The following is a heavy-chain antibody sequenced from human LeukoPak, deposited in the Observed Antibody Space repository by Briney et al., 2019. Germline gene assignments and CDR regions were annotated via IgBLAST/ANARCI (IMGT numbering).Heavy chain of an antibody. CDR3: ARGPRIVVVPAAMWVFDY. D-gene: IGHD2-2*01. V-gene: IGHV1-2*02. J-gene: IGHJ4*02. CDR2: INPNSGGT. CDR1: GYTFTGYY. Sequence: ASVKVSCKASGYTFTGYYMHWVRQAHGQGLEWMGWINPNSGGTNYAQKFQGRVTMTRDTSISTAYMELSRLRSDDTAVYYCARGPRIVVVPAAMWVFDYWGQGTLVTVSS.